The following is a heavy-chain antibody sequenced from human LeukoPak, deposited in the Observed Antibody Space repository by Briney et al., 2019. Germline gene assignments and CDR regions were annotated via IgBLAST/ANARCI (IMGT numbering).Heavy chain of an antibody. CDR1: GYTFTGYY. J-gene: IGHJ4*02. CDR2: INPNSGGT. CDR3: AREEDYGGNPGLDY. D-gene: IGHD4-23*01. V-gene: IGHV1-2*02. Sequence: ASVKVSCEASGYTFTGYYMHWVRQAPGQGLEWMGWINPNSGGTNYAQKFQGRVTMTRDTSISTAYMELSRLRSDDTAVYYCAREEDYGGNPGLDYWGQGTLVTVSS.